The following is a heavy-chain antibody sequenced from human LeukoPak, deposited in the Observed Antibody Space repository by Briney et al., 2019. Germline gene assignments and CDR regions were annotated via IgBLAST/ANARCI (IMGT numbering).Heavy chain of an antibody. CDR3: TTQRYCSGGSCSDY. J-gene: IGHJ4*02. CDR1: GFTFSNAW. D-gene: IGHD2-15*01. Sequence: GGSLRLSCAASGFTFSNAWMSWVRQAPGKGPEWVGRIKSKTDGGTTDYAAPVKGRFTISRDDSKNTLYLQMNSLKTEDTAVYYCTTQRYCSGGSCSDYWGQGTLVTVSS. CDR2: IKSKTDGGTT. V-gene: IGHV3-15*01.